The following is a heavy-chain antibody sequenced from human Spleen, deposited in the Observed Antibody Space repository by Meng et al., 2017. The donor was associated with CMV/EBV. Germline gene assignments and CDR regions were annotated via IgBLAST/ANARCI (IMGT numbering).Heavy chain of an antibody. CDR2: IKEDGTEN. J-gene: IGHJ6*02. Sequence: GGSLRLSCAASGFTFSSYGMHWVRQAPGRGLEWVANIKEDGTENNYADSVKGRFTISRDNAKNSLYLQMNSLRAEDTAVYYCARDQPGGYCSGFCYYGMDVWGQGTTVTVSS. CDR1: GFTFSSYG. D-gene: IGHD2-15*01. CDR3: ARDQPGGYCSGFCYYGMDV. V-gene: IGHV3-7*01.